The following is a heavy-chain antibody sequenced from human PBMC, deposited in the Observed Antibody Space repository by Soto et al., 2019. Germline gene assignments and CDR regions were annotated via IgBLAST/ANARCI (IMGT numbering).Heavy chain of an antibody. Sequence: QVQLVQSGAEVEKPGASVKVSCKTSGYTFTSYGITWVRQAPGQGLEWMGWISAYNDNINYAQRLQGRVTMTTDTTTSKAYMELRSLRADDTSVNYCARHDFWSGYSDYWGQGTLVTVSS. D-gene: IGHD3-3*01. V-gene: IGHV1-18*01. CDR1: GYTFTSYG. CDR3: ARHDFWSGYSDY. J-gene: IGHJ4*02. CDR2: ISAYNDNI.